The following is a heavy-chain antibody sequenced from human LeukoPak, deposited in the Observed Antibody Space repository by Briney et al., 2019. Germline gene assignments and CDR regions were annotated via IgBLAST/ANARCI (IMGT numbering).Heavy chain of an antibody. D-gene: IGHD3-10*01. J-gene: IGHJ4*02. Sequence: SQTLSLTCAISGDSVSSNSAAWNWIRQSPSRGLEWLGRTYYRSKWYNDYAVSVKSRITINPDTSKNQFSLQLNSVTPGDTAVYYCAREILPSYYYGSGNIDYWGQGTLVTVSS. V-gene: IGHV6-1*01. CDR3: AREILPSYYYGSGNIDY. CDR1: GDSVSSNSAA. CDR2: TYYRSKWYN.